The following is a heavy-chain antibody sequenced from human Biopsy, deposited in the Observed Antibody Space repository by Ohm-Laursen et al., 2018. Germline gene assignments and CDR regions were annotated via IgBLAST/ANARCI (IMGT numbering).Heavy chain of an antibody. CDR3: VRGVDYYDPYHYCALDV. Sequence: TLSLTCAMYGESFNGYYWSWIRQTPGKGLEWIGEINHSGRTNYNPSLKSRVTISVDTSKNQFSLKVRSVTAADTAVYYCVRGVDYYDPYHYCALDVWGQGTTVTVSS. CDR2: INHSGRT. J-gene: IGHJ6*02. CDR1: GESFNGYY. D-gene: IGHD3-22*01. V-gene: IGHV4-34*01.